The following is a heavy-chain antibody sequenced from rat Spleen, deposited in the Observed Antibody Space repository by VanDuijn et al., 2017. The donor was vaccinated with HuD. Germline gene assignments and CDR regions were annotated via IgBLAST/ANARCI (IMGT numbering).Heavy chain of an antibody. CDR2: IWNGGNT. CDR1: GFSLTSFG. J-gene: IGHJ2*01. CDR3: ARSGYTFDF. Sequence: QVQLKVSGPGLVQPSQTLSLTCTVSGFSLTSFGVSWVRQPPGKGLEWIGAIWNGGNTDYNSTLKSRLRISRDHSKSQVHLTKNSLQTEDTAMYFCARSGYTFDFWGQGVMVTVSS. V-gene: IGHV2-16*01. D-gene: IGHD1-4*01.